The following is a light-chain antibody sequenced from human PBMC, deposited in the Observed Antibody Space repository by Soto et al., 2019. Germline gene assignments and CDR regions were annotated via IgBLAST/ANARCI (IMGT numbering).Light chain of an antibody. Sequence: DSVLTQSQGTLSLSPGERVTLSCRASQTFGSTSLAWYQQRPGQSPRLLIYGASRRASGIPDRFRGSGSGTDFTLTISRLEREDFAVYYCQQFGTSPLYTFGQGTQLEIK. CDR3: QQFGTSPLYT. CDR2: GAS. J-gene: IGKJ2*01. CDR1: QTFGSTS. V-gene: IGKV3-20*01.